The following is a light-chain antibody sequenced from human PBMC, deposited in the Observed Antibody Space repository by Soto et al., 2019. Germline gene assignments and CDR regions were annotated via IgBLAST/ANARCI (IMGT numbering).Light chain of an antibody. CDR3: QQYHNWPMT. CDR2: DAS. CDR1: QSVSSN. J-gene: IGKJ5*01. V-gene: IGKV3-15*01. Sequence: EIVRTQTQGKPSVEGGGRATGCCRASQSVSSNLAWHQQKPGQAPRILMYDASTRATVFSARFSGSGSGTEFTLTISSLQSEDFAVYYCQQYHNWPMTFGQGTRLEIK.